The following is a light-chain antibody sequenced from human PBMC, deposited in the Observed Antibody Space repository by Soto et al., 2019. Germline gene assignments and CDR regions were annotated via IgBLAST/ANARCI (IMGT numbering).Light chain of an antibody. Sequence: QSALTQPASVSGSPGQSITISCTGTRSNVGSYKLVSWYQQHPGKAPKLMIFEVNKRPSGVSNRFSGSKSGNTASLTISGLKFEDEADYYCCSSGGSPTYVFGTGTKLTVL. V-gene: IGLV2-23*02. CDR2: EVN. CDR3: CSSGGSPTYV. CDR1: RSNVGSYKL. J-gene: IGLJ1*01.